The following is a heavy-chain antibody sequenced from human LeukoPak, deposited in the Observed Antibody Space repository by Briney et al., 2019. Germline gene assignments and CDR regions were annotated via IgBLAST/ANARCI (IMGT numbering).Heavy chain of an antibody. Sequence: GGSLRLSCAASGFTFSSYSMNWVRQAPGKGLEWVSYIDNSSSTIYYADSVKGRFTISRDNADNSLYLQMNSLRAEDTAVYYCATLQGSDYWGQGTLVTVSS. J-gene: IGHJ4*02. CDR1: GFTFSSYS. CDR3: ATLQGSDY. D-gene: IGHD4-11*01. V-gene: IGHV3-48*04. CDR2: IDNSSSTI.